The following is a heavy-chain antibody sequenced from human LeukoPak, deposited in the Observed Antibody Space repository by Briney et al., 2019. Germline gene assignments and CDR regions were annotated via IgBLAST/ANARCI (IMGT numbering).Heavy chain of an antibody. J-gene: IGHJ4*02. Sequence: GGSLRLSCAASGFTFSSYSMNWVRQAPGKGLEWVSYISSSSTIYYADSVKGRFTISRDNAKNSLYLQMNSLRAEDTAVYYCARRPFGADYWGQGTLVTVSS. CDR2: ISSSSTI. CDR1: GFTFSSYS. D-gene: IGHD3-10*01. V-gene: IGHV3-48*04. CDR3: ARRPFGADY.